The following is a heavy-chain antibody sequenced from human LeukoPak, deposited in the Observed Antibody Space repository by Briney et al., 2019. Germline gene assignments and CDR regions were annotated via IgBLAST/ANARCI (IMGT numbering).Heavy chain of an antibody. D-gene: IGHD4/OR15-4a*01. V-gene: IGHV3-48*04. Sequence: GGSLRLSCAASGFSFNSHSMNWVRQAPGKGLEWVSYISSTTRTIFYADSVKGRFTISRDNAKDSLFLHMNSLRVEDTAIYYCARDSLHDYGGTGYGYYFDYWGQGTLVTVSS. J-gene: IGHJ4*02. CDR3: ARDSLHDYGGTGYGYYFDY. CDR1: GFSFNSHS. CDR2: ISSTTRTI.